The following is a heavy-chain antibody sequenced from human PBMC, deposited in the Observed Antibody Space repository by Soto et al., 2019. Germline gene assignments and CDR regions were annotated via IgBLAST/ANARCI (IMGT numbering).Heavy chain of an antibody. V-gene: IGHV3-48*01. CDR2: ISSSSSTI. Sequence: HPGGSLRLSCAASGFTFSSYSMNWVRQAPGKGLEWVSYISSSSSTIYYADSVKGRFTISRDNAKNSLYLQMNSLRAEDTAVYYCARNGDSSDYRGWFDPWGQGTLVTVSS. CDR1: GFTFSSYS. D-gene: IGHD3-22*01. J-gene: IGHJ5*02. CDR3: ARNGDSSDYRGWFDP.